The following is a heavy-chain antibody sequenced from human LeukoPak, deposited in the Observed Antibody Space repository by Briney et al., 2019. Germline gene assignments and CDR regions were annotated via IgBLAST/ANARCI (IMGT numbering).Heavy chain of an antibody. CDR1: GFTFSDYY. J-gene: IGHJ4*02. CDR3: ARGSGYCSGGSCSYYFDY. V-gene: IGHV3-11*01. CDR2: ISSSGSTI. Sequence: KTGGSLRLSCAASGFTFSDYYMSWIRQAPGKGLEWVSYISSSGSTIYYADSVRGRFTITRDNAKNSLYLQMNSLRAEDTAVYYCARGSGYCSGGSCSYYFDYWGQGTLVTVSS. D-gene: IGHD2-15*01.